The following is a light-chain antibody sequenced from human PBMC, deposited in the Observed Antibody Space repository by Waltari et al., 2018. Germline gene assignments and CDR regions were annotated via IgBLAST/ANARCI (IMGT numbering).Light chain of an antibody. CDR3: AAWDDSLNGRV. CDR2: SNN. Sequence: QSVLTQPPSASGTPGQRVTISCSGSSSNLGSNTVTWYQQLPGTAPKLLIHSNNKRPSGLPDRFSGAKSGTSASLAISGVQSDDEDDYYCAAWDDSLNGRVFGGGTKLTVL. J-gene: IGLJ2*01. CDR1: SSNLGSNT. V-gene: IGLV1-44*01.